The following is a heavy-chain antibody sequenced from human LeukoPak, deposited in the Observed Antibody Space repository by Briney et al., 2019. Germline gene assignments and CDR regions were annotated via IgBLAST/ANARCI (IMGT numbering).Heavy chain of an antibody. J-gene: IGHJ3*02. CDR2: IYYSGST. CDR3: AREYYYGSGSPFDAFDI. CDR1: GGSISSGSYY. Sequence: SETLSLTCTVSGGSISSGSYYWGWIRQPPGKGLEWIGSIYYSGSTYYNPSLKSRVTISVDKPKNQFSLRLSSVTAADTAVYYCAREYYYGSGSPFDAFDIWGQGTMVTVSS. V-gene: IGHV4-39*07. D-gene: IGHD3-10*01.